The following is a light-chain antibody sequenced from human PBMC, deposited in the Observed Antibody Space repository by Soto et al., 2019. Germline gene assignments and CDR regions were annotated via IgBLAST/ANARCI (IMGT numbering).Light chain of an antibody. J-gene: IGKJ4*01. CDR3: QQYGYLVT. V-gene: IGKV3-20*01. CDR2: GAS. Sequence: EIVVTQSPGTLSLSPGERATLSCRASQSITNNYLAWYQQKPGRAHRLLIYGASSTATGIPDRFSGSGSGTDFTLTISRMEPEDFAMYYCQQYGYLVTFGGGTKVDIK. CDR1: QSITNNY.